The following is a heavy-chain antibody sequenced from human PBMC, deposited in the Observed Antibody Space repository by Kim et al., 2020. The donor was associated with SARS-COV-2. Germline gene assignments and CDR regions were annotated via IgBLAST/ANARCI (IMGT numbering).Heavy chain of an antibody. CDR2: INEDGSIT. J-gene: IGHJ3*01. D-gene: IGHD4-17*01. CDR1: GFTFGNYW. Sequence: GGSLRLSCATSGFTFGNYWMFWVRQPPGKGPEWVSRINEDGSITGNADSVMGRFTISRDNAKDTLYLHLNSLRVDDTSIYYCARDEDPTTLTTPGANFDVWGHGTRVIVSS. V-gene: IGHV3-74*01. CDR3: ARDEDPTTLTTPGANFDV.